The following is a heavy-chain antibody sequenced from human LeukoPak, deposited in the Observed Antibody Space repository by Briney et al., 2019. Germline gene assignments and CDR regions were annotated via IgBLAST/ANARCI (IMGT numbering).Heavy chain of an antibody. V-gene: IGHV3-21*01. CDR1: GFTFSSYA. J-gene: IGHJ6*03. D-gene: IGHD4-17*01. CDR2: ISSSSSYI. Sequence: PGGSLRLSCAASGFTFSSYAMNWVRQAPGKGLEWVSSISSSSSYIYYADSVKGRFTISRDNAKNSLYLQMNSLRAEDTAVYYCASARYGDSYMDVWGKGTTVTVSS. CDR3: ASARYGDSYMDV.